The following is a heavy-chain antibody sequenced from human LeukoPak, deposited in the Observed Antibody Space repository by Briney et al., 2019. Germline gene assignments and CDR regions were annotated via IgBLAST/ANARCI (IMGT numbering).Heavy chain of an antibody. CDR3: ARLLVVAATHWFDP. V-gene: IGHV4-39*07. Sequence: SETLSLTCTVSGGSISSSSYYWGWIRQPPGKGLEWIGSIYYSGSTYYNPSLKSRVTISVDTSENQFSLKLSSVTAADTAVYYCARLLVVAATHWFDPWGQGTLVTVSS. CDR1: GGSISSSSYY. J-gene: IGHJ5*02. D-gene: IGHD2-15*01. CDR2: IYYSGST.